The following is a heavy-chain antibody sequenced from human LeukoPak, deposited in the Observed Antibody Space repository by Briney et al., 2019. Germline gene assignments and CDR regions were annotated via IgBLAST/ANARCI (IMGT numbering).Heavy chain of an antibody. CDR3: ARDRDSSGWYAQHEYAEYFQH. J-gene: IGHJ1*01. Sequence: GGSLRLSCAASGFTFSSYWMHWVRQAPGKGLVWVSRINSDGSSTSYADSVKGRFTISRDNAKNSLYLQMNSLRAEDTAVYYCARDRDSSGWYAQHEYAEYFQHWGHGTLVTVSS. V-gene: IGHV3-74*01. CDR2: INSDGSST. CDR1: GFTFSSYW. D-gene: IGHD6-19*01.